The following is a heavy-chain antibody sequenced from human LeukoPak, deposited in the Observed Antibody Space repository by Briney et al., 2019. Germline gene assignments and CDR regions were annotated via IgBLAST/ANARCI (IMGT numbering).Heavy chain of an antibody. V-gene: IGHV1-18*01. CDR1: GYTFTSYG. J-gene: IGHJ4*02. CDR2: ISAYNGNT. Sequence: ASVKVSCKASGYTFTSYGISWVRQAPGQGLEWMGWISAYNGNTNYAQKFQGRVTMTTDTSTSTAYMELRSLRSDDTAVYYCASARYFDWLYYYWGQGTLVTVSS. D-gene: IGHD3-9*01. CDR3: ASARYFDWLYYY.